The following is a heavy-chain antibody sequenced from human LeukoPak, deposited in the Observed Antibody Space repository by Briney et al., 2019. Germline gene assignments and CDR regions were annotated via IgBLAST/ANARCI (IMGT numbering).Heavy chain of an antibody. CDR3: ARVGQLGYCSGGSCYSPYCYYGMDV. J-gene: IGHJ6*02. CDR1: GGSFSGYY. D-gene: IGHD2-15*01. Sequence: SETLSLTCAVYGGSFSGYYWSWIRQPPGKGLEWIGEINHSGSTNYNPSLKSRVTISVDTSKSQFSLKLSSVTAADTAVYYCARVGQLGYCSGGSCYSPYCYYGMDVWGQGTTVTVSS. CDR2: INHSGST. V-gene: IGHV4-34*01.